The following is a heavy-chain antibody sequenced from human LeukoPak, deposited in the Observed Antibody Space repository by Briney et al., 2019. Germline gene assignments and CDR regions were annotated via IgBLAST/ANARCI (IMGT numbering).Heavy chain of an antibody. V-gene: IGHV1-18*01. CDR1: GYTFTSYD. J-gene: IGHJ4*02. CDR3: ARGSSMLFDY. CDR2: MNPNSGNT. Sequence: ASVKVSCKASGYTFTSYDINWVRQATGQGLEWMGWMNPNSGNTNYAQKLQGRVTMTTDTSTSTAYMELRSLRSDDTAVYYCARGSSMLFDYWGQGTLVTVSS. D-gene: IGHD6-13*01.